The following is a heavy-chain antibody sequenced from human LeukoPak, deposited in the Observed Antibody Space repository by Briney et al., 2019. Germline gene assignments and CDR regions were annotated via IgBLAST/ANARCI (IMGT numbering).Heavy chain of an antibody. J-gene: IGHJ4*02. D-gene: IGHD2-8*01. V-gene: IGHV4-34*01. Sequence: SETLSLTCAVYGGSFSGYYWSWIRQPPGKGLEWIGEINHSGSTNYNPSLESRVTISVGTSKNQFSLKLSSVTAADTAVYYCASLPYCTNGVCSTNYFDYWGQGTLVTVSS. CDR3: ASLPYCTNGVCSTNYFDY. CDR2: INHSGST. CDR1: GGSFSGYY.